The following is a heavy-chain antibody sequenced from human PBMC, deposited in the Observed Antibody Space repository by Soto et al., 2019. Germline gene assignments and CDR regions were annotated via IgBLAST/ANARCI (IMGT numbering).Heavy chain of an antibody. CDR3: ARGSGWYLH. V-gene: IGHV4-59*01. CDR1: GDSISGSS. CDR2: MYLSGST. Sequence: QVQLQESGPGLVKPSETLSLTCTVSGDSISGSSWSWIRQPPGKGLEWIAYMYLSGSTNYNPSLKSRVTRSVDTSKNQFSLKLSSVTAADTAVYYCARGSGWYLHWGQGTLVTVSS. J-gene: IGHJ4*02. D-gene: IGHD6-19*01.